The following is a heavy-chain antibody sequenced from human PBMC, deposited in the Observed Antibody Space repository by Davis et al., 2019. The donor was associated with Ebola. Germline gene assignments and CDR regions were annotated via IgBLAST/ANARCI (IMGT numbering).Heavy chain of an antibody. J-gene: IGHJ6*02. CDR1: RGTFSSYA. Sequence: AASVKVSCKASRGTFSSYAISWVRQAQGQGREWRGRIIPILGIANYAQKFQGRVTITADKSTSTAYMEMSSLRSEDAAVYYCARVSVVVPYGMDVWGQGTTVTVSS. CDR3: ARVSVVVPYGMDV. V-gene: IGHV1-69*04. D-gene: IGHD2-2*01. CDR2: IIPILGIA.